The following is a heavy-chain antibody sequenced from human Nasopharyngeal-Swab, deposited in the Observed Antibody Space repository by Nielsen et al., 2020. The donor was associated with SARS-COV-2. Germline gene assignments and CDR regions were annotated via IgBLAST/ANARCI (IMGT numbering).Heavy chain of an antibody. CDR1: GYTLTDLS. D-gene: IGHD3-3*01. V-gene: IGHV1-24*01. CDR3: ATALTIFGADHYYYYYGMDV. Sequence: ASVKVSCKVSGYTLTDLSMHWVRQAPGQGLEWMGGFDPEDGETIYAQKFQGRVTMTEDTSTDTAYMELSSLRSEDTAVYYCATALTIFGADHYYYYYGMDVWGQGTTVTVSS. J-gene: IGHJ6*02. CDR2: FDPEDGET.